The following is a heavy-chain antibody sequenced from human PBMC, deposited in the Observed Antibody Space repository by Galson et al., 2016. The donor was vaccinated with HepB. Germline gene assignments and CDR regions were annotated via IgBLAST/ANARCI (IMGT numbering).Heavy chain of an antibody. V-gene: IGHV3-66*01. D-gene: IGHD5-18*01. Sequence: SLRLSCAASGFTVSSNYMSWVCQAPGKGLEWVSVIYSGGSTYYADSVKGRFTISRDNSKNTLYLQMNSLRAEDTAVYYCARGGRDTAMDYYYYGMDVWGQGTTVTVSS. CDR3: ARGGRDTAMDYYYYGMDV. CDR1: GFTVSSNY. CDR2: IYSGGST. J-gene: IGHJ6*02.